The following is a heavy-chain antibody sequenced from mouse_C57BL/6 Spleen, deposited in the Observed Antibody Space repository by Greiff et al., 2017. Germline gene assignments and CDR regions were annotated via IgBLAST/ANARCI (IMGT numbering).Heavy chain of an antibody. CDR1: GYSFTGYF. Sequence: VQLKQSGPELVKPGASVKISCKASGYSFTGYFMNWVKQSHGKSLEWTGRINPYNGDTFYNQKFKGKATLTVDKSSSTAHMELLSLTSEDFAVYYCARSPLYYSKGGYAMDYWGQGTSVTVSS. V-gene: IGHV1-37*01. CDR3: ARSPLYYSKGGYAMDY. J-gene: IGHJ4*01. CDR2: INPYNGDT. D-gene: IGHD2-5*01.